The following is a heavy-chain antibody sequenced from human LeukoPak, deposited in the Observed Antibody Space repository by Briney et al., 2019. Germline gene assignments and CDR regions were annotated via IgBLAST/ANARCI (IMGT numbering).Heavy chain of an antibody. J-gene: IGHJ6*03. Sequence: GGSLRLSCAASGFTFSSYGMSWVRQAPGKGLEWVSAISGSGGSTYYADSVKGRFTISRDNSKNTLYLQMNSLRAEDTAVYYCAKVEEYQLLYYYYYMDIWGKGTTVTISS. CDR3: AKVEEYQLLYYYYYMDI. D-gene: IGHD2-2*01. CDR1: GFTFSSYG. V-gene: IGHV3-23*01. CDR2: ISGSGGST.